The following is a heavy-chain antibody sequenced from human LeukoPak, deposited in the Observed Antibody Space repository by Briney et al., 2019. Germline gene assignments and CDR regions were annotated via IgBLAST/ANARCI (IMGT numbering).Heavy chain of an antibody. CDR2: TYYRSKWYN. J-gene: IGHJ3*02. CDR3: SKAGGKNIVEARYAFDI. D-gene: IGHD1-26*01. V-gene: IGHV6-1*01. CDR1: GDSVSSNRIG. Sequence: SQTLSLTCAISGDSVSSNRIGWNWIRQSPSIGLEWLVSTYYRSKWYNDYAVSVKSRISINPATSKNQFSLQLQSVTPEDTAVYYCSKAGGKNIVEARYAFDIWGQGTMVTVSS.